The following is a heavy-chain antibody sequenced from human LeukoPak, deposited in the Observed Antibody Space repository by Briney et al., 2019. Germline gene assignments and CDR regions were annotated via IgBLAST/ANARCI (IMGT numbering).Heavy chain of an antibody. Sequence: SETLSLTCTVSGGSISSNSYYWGCIRQPPGKGLEWIGSIYGSTYYNPSLKSRVTISVDTSKNQISLKLSSVTAVDTAVYYCARTSSWGSTAPFDYWGQGTLVTVSS. CDR1: GGSISSNSYY. CDR2: IYGST. D-gene: IGHD7-27*01. CDR3: ARTSSWGSTAPFDY. J-gene: IGHJ4*02. V-gene: IGHV4-39*01.